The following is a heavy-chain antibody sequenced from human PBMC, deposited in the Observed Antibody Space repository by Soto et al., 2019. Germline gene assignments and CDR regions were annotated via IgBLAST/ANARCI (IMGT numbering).Heavy chain of an antibody. CDR3: AKDAGGFVEWFPAMDV. J-gene: IGHJ6*03. D-gene: IGHD3-3*01. V-gene: IGHV3-23*01. CDR1: GFTFSRYA. CDR2: LSGRGGST. Sequence: EVQLWESGGGLEQPGGSLRLSCAASGFTFSRYAMSWVRQAPGKGLEWVSSLSGRGGSTYYADSVKGRFTISRDNSNNTLVLQMNSLRAEDTATYYCAKDAGGFVEWFPAMDVWGKGTTVTVSS.